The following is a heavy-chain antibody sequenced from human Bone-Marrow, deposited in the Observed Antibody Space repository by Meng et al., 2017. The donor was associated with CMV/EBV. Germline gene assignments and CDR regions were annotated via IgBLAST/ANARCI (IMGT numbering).Heavy chain of an antibody. Sequence: KAYGYTFTQYYMHWVRQAPGQGLDLMGTINHSGGSTSYAQKFQGRVSMTSDTSTSTVYMELSSLRSEDTAMYYCALLRGTGGYVVDNWGQGTLVTVSS. V-gene: IGHV1-46*01. J-gene: IGHJ4*02. CDR3: ALLRGTGGYVVDN. D-gene: IGHD3-10*01. CDR2: INHSGGST. CDR1: GYTFTQYY.